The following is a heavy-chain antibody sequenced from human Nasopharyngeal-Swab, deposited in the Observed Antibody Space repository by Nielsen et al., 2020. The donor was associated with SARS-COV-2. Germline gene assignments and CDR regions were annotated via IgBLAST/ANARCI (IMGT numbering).Heavy chain of an antibody. V-gene: IGHV5-51*01. J-gene: IGHJ6*03. D-gene: IGHD3-3*01. CDR3: ARFTPPGRYYDFWFYYMEV. CDR1: GYSFTSYW. Sequence: GESLKISCKGSGYSFTSYWIGWVRQMPGKGLEWMGIIYPGDSDTRYSPSFQGQVTISADKSISTAYLQWSSLKASDTAMYYCARFTPPGRYYDFWFYYMEVWGKGTTVTVSS. CDR2: IYPGDSDT.